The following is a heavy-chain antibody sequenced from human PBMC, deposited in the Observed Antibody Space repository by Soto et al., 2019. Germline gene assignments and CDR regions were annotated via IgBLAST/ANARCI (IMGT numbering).Heavy chain of an antibody. V-gene: IGHV4-59*01. CDR3: ARDLWGYCGTDCYPLDV. CDR1: GGSISGYY. D-gene: IGHD2-21*02. CDR2: MYTTGST. Sequence: QVQLQESGPGLVKPSETLSLTCTVSGGSISGYYWSWIRQPPGKGLEWIGYMYTTGSTVYNPSFKSRVTISVDTSKNQFSLKLNSVTAADTAVYYCARDLWGYCGTDCYPLDVWGQGTTVTVSS. J-gene: IGHJ6*02.